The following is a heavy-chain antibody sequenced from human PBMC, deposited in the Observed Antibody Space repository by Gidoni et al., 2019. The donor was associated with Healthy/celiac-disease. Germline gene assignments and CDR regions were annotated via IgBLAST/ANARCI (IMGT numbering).Heavy chain of an antibody. CDR3: ARSALSWVAVAGPVYYYYGKDV. J-gene: IGHJ6*02. Sequence: QVQLVQSGAEVTKPGTSVKVSSKASGGPFGSYALSWVRQAPGKGLKWMGVIIPIFGTAQDAQKFQGRVTITADESTSPAYMALSSLRSEATAVYYCARSALSWVAVAGPVYYYYGKDVWGQGPTVTVSS. V-gene: IGHV1-69*01. CDR1: GGPFGSYA. CDR2: IIPIFGTA. D-gene: IGHD6-13*01.